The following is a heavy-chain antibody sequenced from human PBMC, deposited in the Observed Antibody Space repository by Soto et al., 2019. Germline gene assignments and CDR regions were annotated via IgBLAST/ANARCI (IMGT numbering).Heavy chain of an antibody. CDR1: GGTFSRSG. Sequence: QVQLVQSGTEVKKPGASVKVSCKASGGTFSRSGFHWVRQAPGHVREWMGMIVPSVDTTNYAQKFQARVTISADQFTSTVYMELRSLRSDDTAVYYCARCPQPPATADPYAVDVWGQGTRVIVSS. V-gene: IGHV1-69*18. J-gene: IGHJ6*02. CDR2: IVPSVDTT. CDR3: ARCPQPPATADPYAVDV. D-gene: IGHD1-26*01.